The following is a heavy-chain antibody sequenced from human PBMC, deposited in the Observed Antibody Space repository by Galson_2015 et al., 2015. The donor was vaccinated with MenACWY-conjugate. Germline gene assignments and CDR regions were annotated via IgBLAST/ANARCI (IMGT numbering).Heavy chain of an antibody. D-gene: IGHD6-13*01. V-gene: IGHV1-3*01. J-gene: IGHJ5*02. CDR2: INAGNGNT. Sequence: SVKVSCKASGYTFTSYAMHWVRQAPGQRLEWMGWINAGNGNTKYPQKFQGRVTITRDTSASTAYMELSSLRSEDTAVYYCAGYSSSWYWFDPWGQGTLVTVSS. CDR3: AGYSSSWYWFDP. CDR1: GYTFTSYA.